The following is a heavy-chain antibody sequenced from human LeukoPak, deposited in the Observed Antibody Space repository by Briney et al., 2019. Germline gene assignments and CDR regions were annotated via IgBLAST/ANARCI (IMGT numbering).Heavy chain of an antibody. V-gene: IGHV4-30-4*01. Sequence: PSQTLSLTCTVSGGSISSGDYYWNWIRQPPGKGLEWIGYIYHSGSTFYNPSLKSRVTISVDTSKNQFSLKLYSVTAADTAVYYCARDSPYYYDSSGYYGFNYLDPWGQGTLVTVSS. CDR1: GGSISSGDYY. J-gene: IGHJ5*02. CDR2: IYHSGST. CDR3: ARDSPYYYDSSGYYGFNYLDP. D-gene: IGHD3-22*01.